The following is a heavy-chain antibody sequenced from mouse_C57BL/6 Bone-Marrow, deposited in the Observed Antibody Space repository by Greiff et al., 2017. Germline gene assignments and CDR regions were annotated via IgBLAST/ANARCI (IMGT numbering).Heavy chain of an antibody. CDR1: GYTFTGYW. CDR2: LLPGSGST. J-gene: IGHJ1*03. CDR3: AREVGDGYHWYFDV. V-gene: IGHV1-9*01. D-gene: IGHD2-3*01. Sequence: VQLQQSGAELMKPGASVKLSCKATGYTFTGYWIEWVKQRPGHGLEWIGELLPGSGSTNYNEKFKGKATFTADTSSHTAYMQLSSLTTEDSAIYYCAREVGDGYHWYFDVWGTGTTVTVSA.